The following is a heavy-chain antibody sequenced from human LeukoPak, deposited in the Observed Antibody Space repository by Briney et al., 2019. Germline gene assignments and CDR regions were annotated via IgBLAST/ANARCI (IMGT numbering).Heavy chain of an antibody. Sequence: PGGSPRLSCVASGFTFRSYAINWVRQAPGKGPEWVSGISGGGTGTYYADSVKGRFTISRDNSKNTVYLQMTSLTAEDTAIYYCAKDSDTPGFFDYWGQGTPVTVSS. CDR3: AKDSDTPGFFDY. CDR2: ISGGGTGT. CDR1: GFTFRSYA. D-gene: IGHD2-2*02. V-gene: IGHV3-23*01. J-gene: IGHJ4*02.